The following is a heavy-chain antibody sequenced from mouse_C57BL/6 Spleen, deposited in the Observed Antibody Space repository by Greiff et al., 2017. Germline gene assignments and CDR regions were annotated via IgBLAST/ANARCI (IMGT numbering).Heavy chain of an antibody. CDR3: ARWETAQSHFDY. J-gene: IGHJ2*01. V-gene: IGHV1-64*01. D-gene: IGHD3-2*02. CDR2: IHPNSGST. Sequence: QVQLKQPGAELVKPGASVKLSCKASGYTFTSYWMHWVKQRPGQGLEWIGMIHPNSGSTNYNEKFKSKATLTVDKSSSTAYMQLSSLTSEDSAVYYCARWETAQSHFDYWGQGTTLTVSS. CDR1: GYTFTSYW.